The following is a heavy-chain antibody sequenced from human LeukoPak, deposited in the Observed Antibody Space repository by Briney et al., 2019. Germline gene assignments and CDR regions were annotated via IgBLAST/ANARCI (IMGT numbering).Heavy chain of an antibody. CDR3: ARIGVKYSGSYFDY. Sequence: SETLSLTCTVSGGSISTYYWNWIRQPPGEGLEWIAYISYSGSTNYNPSLTSRVTISLDTSKNQFSLKLRSVTAADTAVYYCARIGVKYSGSYFDYWGQGTLVTVSS. D-gene: IGHD1-26*01. CDR2: ISYSGST. V-gene: IGHV4-59*01. CDR1: GGSISTYY. J-gene: IGHJ4*02.